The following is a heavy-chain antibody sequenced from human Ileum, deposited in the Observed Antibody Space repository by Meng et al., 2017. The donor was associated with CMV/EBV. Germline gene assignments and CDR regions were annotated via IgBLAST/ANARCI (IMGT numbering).Heavy chain of an antibody. J-gene: IGHJ4*02. CDR2: INSDGST. D-gene: IGHD1-26*01. V-gene: IGHV3-66*02. Sequence: ESLKISCAASGITVSSNYMSWVRQAPVKGLAWVSVINSDGSTYYGDSVKGRFTISRDNLKNTLYLQMNRLRGEDTAIYYCARPPAVGSSLDYWSQGTLVTVSS. CDR3: ARPPAVGSSLDY. CDR1: GITVSSNY.